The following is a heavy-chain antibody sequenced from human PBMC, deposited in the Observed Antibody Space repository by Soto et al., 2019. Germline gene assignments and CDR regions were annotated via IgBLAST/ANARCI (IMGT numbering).Heavy chain of an antibody. CDR3: ASLNPGRRWLVSDY. V-gene: IGHV3-30*03. J-gene: IGHJ4*02. CDR1: GFTFSSYG. CDR2: ISYDGSNK. D-gene: IGHD6-19*01. Sequence: QVQLVASGGGVVQPGRSLRLSCAASGFTFSSYGMHWVRQAPGKGLEWVAVISYDGSNKYYADSVKGRFTISRDNSKNTLYLQMNSLRAEDTAVYYCASLNPGRRWLVSDYWGQGTLVTVSS.